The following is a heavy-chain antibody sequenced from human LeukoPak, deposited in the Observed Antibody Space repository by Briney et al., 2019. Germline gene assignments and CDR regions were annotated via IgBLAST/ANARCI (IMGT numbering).Heavy chain of an antibody. CDR1: GYTFTSYA. J-gene: IGHJ4*02. V-gene: IGHV1-3*01. CDR3: ARGSIAVAGTGYFDY. CDR2: INAGNGNT. D-gene: IGHD6-19*01. Sequence: ASVKVSCKASGYTFTSYAMHWVRQAPGQRLEWMGWINAGNGNTKYSQKFQGRVTITRDKSASTAYMELSSLRSEDTAVYYCARGSIAVAGTGYFDYWGQGTLVTVSS.